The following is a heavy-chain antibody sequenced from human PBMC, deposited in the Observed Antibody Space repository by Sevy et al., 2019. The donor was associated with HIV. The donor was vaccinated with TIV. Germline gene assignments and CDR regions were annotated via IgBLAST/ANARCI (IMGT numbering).Heavy chain of an antibody. CDR2: INPKSGAT. D-gene: IGHD3-3*01. J-gene: IGHJ6*02. CDR1: GYTFTDTGYY. V-gene: IGHV1-2*02. CDR3: ARESYDFWTGPVDYDYGMDV. Sequence: ASVKVSCKASGYTFTDTGYYVHWVRQAPGQGLEWMGWINPKSGATNYAQKFQGRVTMTRDTSVSTANMELSRLRSDDTAVYYCARESYDFWTGPVDYDYGMDVWGQGTTVT.